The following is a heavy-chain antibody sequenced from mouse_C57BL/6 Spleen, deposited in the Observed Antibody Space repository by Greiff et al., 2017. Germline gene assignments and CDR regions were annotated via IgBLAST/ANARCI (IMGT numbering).Heavy chain of an antibody. CDR3: ARAFAY. J-gene: IGHJ3*01. V-gene: IGHV1-26*01. CDR2: INPNNGGT. Sequence: EVQLLQSGPELVKPGASVKISCTASGFTFTDYYMNWVKQSHGKSLEWIGDINPNNGGTSYNQKFKGKSTLTVDKSSSTAYMELRSLTSEDSAVYYCARAFAYWGQGTLVTVSA. CDR1: GFTFTDYY.